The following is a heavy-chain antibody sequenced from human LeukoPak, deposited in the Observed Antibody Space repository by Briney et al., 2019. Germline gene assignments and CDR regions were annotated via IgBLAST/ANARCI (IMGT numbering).Heavy chain of an antibody. Sequence: GGSLRLSCAASGFTFSSYGMHWVRQAPGKRLEWVAVISYDGSNKYYADSVKGRFTISRDNSKNTLYLQMNSLRAEDTAVYYCAKDTTTVTASYWGQGPLVTVSS. CDR3: AKDTTTVTASY. V-gene: IGHV3-30*18. J-gene: IGHJ4*02. CDR1: GFTFSSYG. D-gene: IGHD4-17*01. CDR2: ISYDGSNK.